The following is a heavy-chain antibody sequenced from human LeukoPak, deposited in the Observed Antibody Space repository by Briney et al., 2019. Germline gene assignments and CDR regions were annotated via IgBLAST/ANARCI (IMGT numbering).Heavy chain of an antibody. CDR2: VYYSGGA. V-gene: IGHV4-59*01. D-gene: IGHD3-16*01. CDR3: ARQMTTLPPGRTFNI. Sequence: SETLSLTCSVSGDSFSGYYWHWIRQPPGKGLEWIGNVYYSGGASYNPSLKSRLTISVDSSRYQFSLKLDSVTPADTAIYYCARQMTTLPPGRTFNIWGQGTMVIVS. CDR1: GDSFSGYY. J-gene: IGHJ3*02.